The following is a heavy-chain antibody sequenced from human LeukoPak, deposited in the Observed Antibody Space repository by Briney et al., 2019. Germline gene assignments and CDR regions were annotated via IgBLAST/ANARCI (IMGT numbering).Heavy chain of an antibody. D-gene: IGHD3-16*01. CDR3: ATGPSFGDVIFDAFDI. Sequence: ASVKVSCKVSGYTLTELSMHWVRQAPGKGLEWMGGFDPEDGETIYAQKFQGRVTMTEDTSTDTAYMELSSLRSEDTAVYYCATGPSFGDVIFDAFDIWGQGTMVTVSS. V-gene: IGHV1-24*01. J-gene: IGHJ3*02. CDR2: FDPEDGET. CDR1: GYTLTELS.